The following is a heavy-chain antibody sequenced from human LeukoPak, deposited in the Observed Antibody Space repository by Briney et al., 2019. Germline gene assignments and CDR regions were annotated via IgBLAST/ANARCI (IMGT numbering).Heavy chain of an antibody. J-gene: IGHJ4*02. V-gene: IGHV3-21*04. D-gene: IGHD6-13*01. CDR1: GFTFTSYT. Sequence: PGGSLRLSCAASGFTFTSYTMNWVRQAPGKGLEWVSSISSSSYIYYADSVKGRFTISRDNAKNSLYLQMNSLRAEDTAVYYCAKSLNPSYSSSWYFDYWGQGTLVTVSS. CDR2: ISSSSYI. CDR3: AKSLNPSYSSSWYFDY.